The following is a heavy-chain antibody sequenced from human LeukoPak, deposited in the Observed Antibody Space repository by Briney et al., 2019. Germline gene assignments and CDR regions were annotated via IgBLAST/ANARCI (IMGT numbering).Heavy chain of an antibody. CDR1: GFTFSSYA. J-gene: IGHJ6*02. Sequence: GRSLRLSCAASGFTFSSYAMHWVRQAPGKGLEWVAVISYDGSNKYYADSVKGRFTISRDNSKNTLYLQMNSLGAEDTAVYYCARSPGYGMDVWGQGTTVTVSS. V-gene: IGHV3-30*04. CDR2: ISYDGSNK. CDR3: ARSPGYGMDV.